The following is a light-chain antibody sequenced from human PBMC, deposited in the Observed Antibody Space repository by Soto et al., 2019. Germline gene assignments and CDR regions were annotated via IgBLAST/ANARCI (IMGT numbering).Light chain of an antibody. V-gene: IGLV2-14*01. CDR1: SSDVGGYNY. Sequence: QSVLTQPASVSGSPGQSITISCTGTSSDVGGYNYVSWYQQHPGKAPKLMIYEVSNRPSGVSNRFSGSKSGNTASLTISGXXAEDEADYYCSSYTSSSTPAVFVGGTQLTVL. CDR3: SSYTSSSTPAV. J-gene: IGLJ7*01. CDR2: EVS.